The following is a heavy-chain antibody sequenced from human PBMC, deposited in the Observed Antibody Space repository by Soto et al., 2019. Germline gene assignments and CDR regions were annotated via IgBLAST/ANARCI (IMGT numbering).Heavy chain of an antibody. J-gene: IGHJ3*02. CDR1: GFTFSSYG. CDR3: AKTYYLAPDAFDI. D-gene: IGHD3-10*01. Sequence: GGSLRLSCAASGFTFSSYGMHWVRQAPGKGLEWVAVISYDGSNKYYADSVKGRFTISRDNSKNTLYLQMNSLRAEDTAVYYCAKTYYLAPDAFDIWGQGTMVTVSS. CDR2: ISYDGSNK. V-gene: IGHV3-30*18.